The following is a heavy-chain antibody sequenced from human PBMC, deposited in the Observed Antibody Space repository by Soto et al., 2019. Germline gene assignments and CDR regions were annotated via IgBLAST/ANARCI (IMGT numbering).Heavy chain of an antibody. CDR2: ISIIYNTF. D-gene: IGHD6-13*01. Sequence: GGSLRLSCAASGFTFSSYSMNWVRQAPGKGVDCFSYISIIYNTFFYTDSVKGRFTISRDNAKNSLFLQMNSLRDEDSFFFYCARDSSSSWYRSNGMDVWGQGTTFTFSS. CDR3: ARDSSSSWYRSNGMDV. J-gene: IGHJ6*02. V-gene: IGHV3-48*02. CDR1: GFTFSSYS.